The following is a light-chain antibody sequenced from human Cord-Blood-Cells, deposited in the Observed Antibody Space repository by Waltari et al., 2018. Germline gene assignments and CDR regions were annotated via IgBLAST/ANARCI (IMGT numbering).Light chain of an antibody. CDR2: EGS. CDR1: SRDVGSYNL. J-gene: IGLJ3*02. V-gene: IGLV2-23*01. CDR3: CSYAGSSLWV. Sequence: QSALTQPASVSGSPGQSITISCTGTSRDVGSYNLVSWYQQHPGKAPKLMIYEGSKRPSGVSNRFSGSKSGNTASLTISGLQAEDEADYYCCSYAGSSLWVFGGGTKLTVL.